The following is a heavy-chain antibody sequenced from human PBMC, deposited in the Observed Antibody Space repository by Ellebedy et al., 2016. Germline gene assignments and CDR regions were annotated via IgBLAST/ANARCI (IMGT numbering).Heavy chain of an antibody. CDR2: IHPNGGVT. V-gene: IGHV1-2*02. CDR3: ARGGELSAYSGYRHWFDP. D-gene: IGHD5-12*01. Sequence: ASVKVSCKASGYTFTGYYIHWVRQAPGQGLEWIGWIHPNGGVTKYARKFQGRVTMTRDTSISTAYMDLKRLRSDDTAVYYCARGGELSAYSGYRHWFDPWGQGTLVTVSS. J-gene: IGHJ5*02. CDR1: GYTFTGYY.